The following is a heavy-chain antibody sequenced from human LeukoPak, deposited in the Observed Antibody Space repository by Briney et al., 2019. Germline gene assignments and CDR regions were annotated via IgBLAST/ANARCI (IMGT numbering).Heavy chain of an antibody. Sequence: GGSLRLSCAASGFTFSSYGMHWVRQAPGKGLEWVAVISYDGSNKYYADSVEGRFTISRDNSKNTLYLQMNSLRAEDTAVYYCAKEKATGNYLAYYGMDVWGQGTTVTVSS. D-gene: IGHD1-7*01. CDR3: AKEKATGNYLAYYGMDV. J-gene: IGHJ6*02. V-gene: IGHV3-30*18. CDR1: GFTFSSYG. CDR2: ISYDGSNK.